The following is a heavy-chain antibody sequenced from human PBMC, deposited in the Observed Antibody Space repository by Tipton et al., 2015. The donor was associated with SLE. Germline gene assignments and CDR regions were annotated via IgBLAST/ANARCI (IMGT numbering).Heavy chain of an antibody. Sequence: SLRLSCAASGFTFDDYAMHWVRQAPGKGLEWVSLISWDGGSTYYADSVKGRFTISRDNSKNSLYLQMNSLRAEDTALYYCAKDKGAAAGRGYFDFWGQGTLVTVSS. J-gene: IGHJ4*02. D-gene: IGHD6-13*01. CDR2: ISWDGGST. CDR1: GFTFDDYA. CDR3: AKDKGAAAGRGYFDF. V-gene: IGHV3-43D*04.